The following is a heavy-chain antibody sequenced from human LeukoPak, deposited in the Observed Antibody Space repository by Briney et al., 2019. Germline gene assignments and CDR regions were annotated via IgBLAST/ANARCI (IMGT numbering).Heavy chain of an antibody. J-gene: IGHJ6*02. V-gene: IGHV3-64D*09. CDR2: MSNNGGST. Sequence: GGSLRLSCSASGFTLTTYGMHWVRQAPGKGLEFVSAMSNNGGSTSYADSVKGRFTISRDNSKNTLYLQMSNLRAEDTAVYFCVKDTNSGYYYYGMDVWGQGTTVTVSS. D-gene: IGHD2-2*01. CDR3: VKDTNSGYYYYGMDV. CDR1: GFTLTTYG.